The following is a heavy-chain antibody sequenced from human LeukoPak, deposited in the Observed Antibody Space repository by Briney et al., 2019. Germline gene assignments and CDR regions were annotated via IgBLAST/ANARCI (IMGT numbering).Heavy chain of an antibody. J-gene: IGHJ4*02. CDR3: AKWEGNSEYYLDY. V-gene: IGHV3-33*06. CDR1: GYIFRNYG. CDR2: VNFDGRNK. D-gene: IGHD1-26*01. Sequence: PGGSLRLSCAASGYIFRNYGMHWVRQAPGQGLEWLAVVNFDGRNKYYADSVKGRFTISRDDSKNTLYLQMNRLRPEDTGIYYCAKWEGNSEYYLDYWGQGTLVTVSS.